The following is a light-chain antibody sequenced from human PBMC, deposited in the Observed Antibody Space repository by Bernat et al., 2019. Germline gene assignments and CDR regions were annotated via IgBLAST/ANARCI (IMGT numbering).Light chain of an antibody. J-gene: IGLJ3*02. CDR2: TNN. CDR1: SSNIGSNT. CDR3: AAWDDSLNGPV. Sequence: QSVLTQPPSASGTPGQRVTISCSGSSSNIGSNTVNWYQQLPGTAPKLLIYTNNQRPSGVPDRFSGSKSGNSDSLATSGLQSEDEAEYYWAAWDDSLNGPVFGGGAKLTVL. V-gene: IGLV1-44*01.